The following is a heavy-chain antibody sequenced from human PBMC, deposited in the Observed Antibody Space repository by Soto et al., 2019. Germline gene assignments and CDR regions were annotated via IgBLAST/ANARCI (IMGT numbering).Heavy chain of an antibody. CDR2: ISSSSGNT. CDR3: ARDPYGDYYDSSGYLNWFGP. J-gene: IGHJ5*02. D-gene: IGHD3-22*01. CDR1: GYTFITYG. Sequence: ASVKVSCKASGYTFITYGISWVRQAPGQGLEWMGIISSSSGNTSYAQKLQGRVTMTRDTSTTTVYMELSSLRSEDTAVYYCARDPYGDYYDSSGYLNWFGPWGQGTLVTVSS. V-gene: IGHV1-18*01.